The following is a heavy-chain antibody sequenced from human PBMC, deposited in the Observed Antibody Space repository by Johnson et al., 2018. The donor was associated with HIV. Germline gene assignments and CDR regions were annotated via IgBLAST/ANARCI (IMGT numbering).Heavy chain of an antibody. CDR1: GFTFSYYS. D-gene: IGHD6-13*01. Sequence: QVQLVESGGGVVQPGRSLRLSCAASGFTFSYYSMHWVRQAPGKGLEWVALLSYDGTKTYYVDSVKARFTISRDDARNTVYLQMNSLRVEDTAVYYCAKDEAQTLASAGRDAFDFWGQGTAVTV. J-gene: IGHJ3*01. CDR2: LSYDGTKT. CDR3: AKDEAQTLASAGRDAFDF. V-gene: IGHV3-30*04.